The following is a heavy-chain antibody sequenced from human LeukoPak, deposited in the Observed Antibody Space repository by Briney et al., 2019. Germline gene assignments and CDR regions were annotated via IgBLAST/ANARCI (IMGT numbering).Heavy chain of an antibody. CDR3: ARAVVYGGLPFDY. V-gene: IGHV4-59*01. D-gene: IGHD4-17*01. CDR1: GGSISSYY. CDR2: IYYSGST. J-gene: IGHJ4*02. Sequence: SETLSLTCTVPGGSISSYYWSWIRQPPGKGLEWIGYIYYSGSTNYNPSLKSRVTISVDTSKNQFSLKLSSVTAADTAVYYCARAVVYGGLPFDYWGQGTLVTVSS.